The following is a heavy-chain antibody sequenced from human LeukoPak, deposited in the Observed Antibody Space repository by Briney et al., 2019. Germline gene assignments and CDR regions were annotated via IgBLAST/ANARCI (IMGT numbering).Heavy chain of an antibody. D-gene: IGHD1-7*01. V-gene: IGHV3-23*01. CDR2: ISGSGGST. CDR1: GFTFSSYA. CDR3: AKEANWNLHYPHFDY. J-gene: IGHJ4*02. Sequence: SGGSLRLSCAASGFTFSSYAMSWVRQAPGKGLEWVSAISGSGGSTYYADSVKGRFTISRDNSKNTLYLQMSSLRAEDTAVYYCAKEANWNLHYPHFDYWGQGTLVTVSS.